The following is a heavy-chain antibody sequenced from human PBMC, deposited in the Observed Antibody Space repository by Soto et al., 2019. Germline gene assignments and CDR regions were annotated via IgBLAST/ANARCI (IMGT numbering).Heavy chain of an antibody. D-gene: IGHD1-1*01. Sequence: PGGSLRLSCEAPGFTFINYAMSWVRQSPGKGLEWASSISDTGGDSYYADSMDGRFTVSRDNSKNTLYLQINSRRAEDTAIYYCLRDLYRSATMPCLDHWGQGALVTVSS. CDR3: LRDLYRSATMPCLDH. V-gene: IGHV3-23*01. CDR2: ISDTGGDS. CDR1: GFTFINYA. J-gene: IGHJ4*02.